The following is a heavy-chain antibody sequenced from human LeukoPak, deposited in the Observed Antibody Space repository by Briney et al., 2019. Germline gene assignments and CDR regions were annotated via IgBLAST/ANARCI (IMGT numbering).Heavy chain of an antibody. CDR1: DGSISSYY. Sequence: SETLSLTCTVSDGSISSYYWSWIRQPPGKGLEWIGYVSYSGSTNYNPSLKSRVTMSVDTSKNQFSLKLSSVTAADTAVYYCARDRYYYDSSGYQLFDYWGQGTLVTVSS. J-gene: IGHJ4*02. CDR3: ARDRYYYDSSGYQLFDY. CDR2: VSYSGST. D-gene: IGHD3-22*01. V-gene: IGHV4-59*12.